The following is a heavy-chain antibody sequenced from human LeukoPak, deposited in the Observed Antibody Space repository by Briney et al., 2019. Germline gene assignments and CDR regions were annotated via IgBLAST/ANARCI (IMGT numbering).Heavy chain of an antibody. Sequence: QPGRSLRLSCAASGFTFSGSAMHWVRQASGKGLEWVGRIRSKANSYATGYAASVRGRFTISRDDSKNTAYLQMNSLRSDDTAVYYCTSSLVDTAMAYDYWGQGTLVTVSS. V-gene: IGHV3-73*01. D-gene: IGHD5-18*01. CDR3: TSSLVDTAMAYDY. CDR2: IRSKANSYAT. J-gene: IGHJ4*02. CDR1: GFTFSGSA.